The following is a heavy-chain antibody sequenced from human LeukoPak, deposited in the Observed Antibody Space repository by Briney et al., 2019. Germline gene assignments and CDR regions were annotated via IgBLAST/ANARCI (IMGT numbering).Heavy chain of an antibody. V-gene: IGHV1-8*01. CDR1: GFTFTSYD. D-gene: IGHD6-19*01. CDR2: MNPNSGNT. Sequence: GASVKVSCKASGFTFTSYDFNWVRQTTGQGLEWMGSMNPNSGNTGYAQKFQGRVTMTRDTSISTAYMELSSLRSEDTAVYYCARVKEAGVAVHNWFDPWGQGTLVTVSS. J-gene: IGHJ5*02. CDR3: ARVKEAGVAVHNWFDP.